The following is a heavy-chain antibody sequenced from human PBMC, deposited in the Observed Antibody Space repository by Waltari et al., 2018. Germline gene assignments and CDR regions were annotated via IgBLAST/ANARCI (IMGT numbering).Heavy chain of an antibody. CDR1: GFTFSSYS. D-gene: IGHD4-17*01. V-gene: IGHV3-21*01. J-gene: IGHJ3*01. Sequence: EVQLVESGGGLVKPGGSLRLSCAASGFTFSSYSMHWVRQAAGKGLEWVSSISSSSSYIYYADSVKGRFTISRDNAKNSLYLQMNSLRAEDTAVYYCASGYGDYPLLVWGQGTMVTVSS. CDR2: ISSSSSYI. CDR3: ASGYGDYPLLV.